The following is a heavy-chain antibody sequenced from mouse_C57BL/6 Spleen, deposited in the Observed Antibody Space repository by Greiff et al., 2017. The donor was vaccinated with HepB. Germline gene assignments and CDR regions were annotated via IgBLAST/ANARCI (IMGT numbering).Heavy chain of an antibody. Sequence: VKLQQSGAELVKPGASVKISCKASGYAFSSYWMNWVKQRPGKGLEWIGQIYPGDGDTNYNGKFKGKATLTADKSSSTAYMQLSSLTSEDSAVYFCARSGGRDYFDYWGQGTTLTVSS. J-gene: IGHJ2*01. CDR1: GYAFSSYW. CDR3: ARSGGRDYFDY. CDR2: IYPGDGDT. V-gene: IGHV1-80*01. D-gene: IGHD1-1*01.